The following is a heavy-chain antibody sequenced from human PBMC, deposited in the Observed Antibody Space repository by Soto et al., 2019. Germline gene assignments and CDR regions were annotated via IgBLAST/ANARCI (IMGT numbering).Heavy chain of an antibody. CDR1: GFTFSSYV. J-gene: IGHJ4*02. CDR3: ARVHSSVFDY. Sequence: QVQLVESGGGVVQPGRSLRLSCAASGFTFSSYVMHWVRHAPGKGLEWVAVISFDANNKYYADSVKGRFTISRDNSKNTLYLQMNDLRPDDTAVYYCARVHSSVFDYWGQGTLVTVSS. CDR2: ISFDANNK. D-gene: IGHD6-19*01. V-gene: IGHV3-30-3*01.